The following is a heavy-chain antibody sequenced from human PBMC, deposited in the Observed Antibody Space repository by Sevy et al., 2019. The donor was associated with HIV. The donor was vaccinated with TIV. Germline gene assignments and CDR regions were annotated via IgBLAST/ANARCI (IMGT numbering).Heavy chain of an antibody. CDR2: FDPEDGET. D-gene: IGHD3-22*01. CDR3: ATTKDYYDSRGYPFDY. V-gene: IGHV1-24*01. Sequence: ASVKVSCKVTGYTLTGFSRHWVRQTPGKGLEWMGTFDPEDGETIYAQKFQGRVIMTEDTSADTAHMDLSSLTSEDTAVYYCATTKDYYDSRGYPFDYWGQGTLVTVSS. J-gene: IGHJ4*02. CDR1: GYTLTGFS.